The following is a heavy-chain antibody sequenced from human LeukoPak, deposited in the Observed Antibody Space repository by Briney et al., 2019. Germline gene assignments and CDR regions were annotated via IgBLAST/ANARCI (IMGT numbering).Heavy chain of an antibody. J-gene: IGHJ4*02. D-gene: IGHD6-13*01. CDR1: GYTFSSYY. V-gene: IGHV1-46*01. CDR2: INPSGGST. Sequence: GESLKISCKGSGYTFSSYYMHWVRQAPGQGLEWMGIINPSGGSTSYAQKFQGRVTMTRDMSTSTVYMELSSLRSEDTAVYYCARDQAEAAAGTNFDYWGQGTLVTVSS. CDR3: ARDQAEAAAGTNFDY.